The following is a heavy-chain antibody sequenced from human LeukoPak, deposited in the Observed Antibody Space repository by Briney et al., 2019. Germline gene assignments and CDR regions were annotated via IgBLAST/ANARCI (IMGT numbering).Heavy chain of an antibody. CDR2: ISWDSTNR. D-gene: IGHD5-24*01. V-gene: IGHV3-43*01. CDR1: GFTFDDYT. Sequence: GGPLRLSCSVSGFTFDDYTMHWVRQAPGKGLEWVSLISWDSTNRYYAESVKGRFTISRDNSKNSLYLQMSSLRTEDTALYYCAKEMATIFFDSWGLGTLVTVSS. J-gene: IGHJ4*02. CDR3: AKEMATIFFDS.